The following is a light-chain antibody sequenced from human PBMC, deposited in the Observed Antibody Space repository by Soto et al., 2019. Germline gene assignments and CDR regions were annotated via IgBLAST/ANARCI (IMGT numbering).Light chain of an antibody. CDR3: QQSYNVPFT. J-gene: IGKJ3*01. Sequence: DIQMTQSPASLAASLGDRITISCWASQTISNYLNWYHQKPGEAPKLLIYGASTLQSGVPSSVSGSGSGTEFTLSISSLQPEDFGTYYCQQSYNVPFTFGPGTKVDVK. V-gene: IGKV1-39*01. CDR1: QTISNY. CDR2: GAS.